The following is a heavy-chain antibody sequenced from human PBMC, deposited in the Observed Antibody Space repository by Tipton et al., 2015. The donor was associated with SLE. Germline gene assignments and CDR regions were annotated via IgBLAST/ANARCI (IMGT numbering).Heavy chain of an antibody. J-gene: IGHJ5*02. Sequence: TLSLTCTVSGGSIRSHYWSWIRQPPGKGLGWIGYIYYSGSTNYNPSLKSRVTISVDTSKKQFSLKLSSVTAADTAVYYCARALNNGWRLGDRFDPWGQGTLVTVSS. CDR2: IYYSGST. CDR3: ARALNNGWRLGDRFDP. V-gene: IGHV4-59*08. D-gene: IGHD5-24*01. CDR1: GGSIRSHY.